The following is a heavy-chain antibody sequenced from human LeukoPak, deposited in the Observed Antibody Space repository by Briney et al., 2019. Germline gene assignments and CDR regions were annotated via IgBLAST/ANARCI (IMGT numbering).Heavy chain of an antibody. CDR1: GGSISGYY. D-gene: IGHD3-22*01. J-gene: IGHJ4*02. CDR3: AKDRSYDSSGYYNFDC. V-gene: IGHV4-4*07. CDR2: IYTTGST. Sequence: SETLSLTCTVSGGSISGYYWSWIRQPAGKGLEWIGRIYTTGSTNYNPSLKSRVTMSVDTSKNQFSLRLNSVTAADTAVYYCAKDRSYDSSGYYNFDCWGQGTLVTVSS.